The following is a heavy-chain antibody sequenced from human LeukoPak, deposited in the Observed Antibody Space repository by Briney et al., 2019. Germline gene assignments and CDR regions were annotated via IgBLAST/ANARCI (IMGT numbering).Heavy chain of an antibody. CDR3: ARTFSESYYYYGMDV. D-gene: IGHD1-26*01. CDR2: IYYSGST. V-gene: IGHV4-39*07. J-gene: IGHJ6*02. CDR1: GGSISSSSYY. Sequence: PSETLSLTCTVSGGSISSSSYYWGWIRQPPGKGLEWIGSIYYSGSTHYNPSLKSRVTISVDTSKNQFSLKLSSVTAADTAVYYCARTFSESYYYYGMDVWGQGTTVTVSS.